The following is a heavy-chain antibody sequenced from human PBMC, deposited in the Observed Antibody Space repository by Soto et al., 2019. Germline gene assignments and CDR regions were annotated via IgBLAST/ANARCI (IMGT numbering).Heavy chain of an antibody. J-gene: IGHJ4*02. V-gene: IGHV3-23*01. Sequence: GGSRSLSGSASGFTFSCYGMSPARQAPGNGLAGGAASSGSGGSRDYADSVKGRFTISRDNTKNRPYLQMNSLRAEDTAVYYCAKGGWLQRIDYWGEGT. CDR1: GFTFSCYG. D-gene: IGHD5-12*01. CDR2: SSGSGGSR. CDR3: AKGGWLQRIDY.